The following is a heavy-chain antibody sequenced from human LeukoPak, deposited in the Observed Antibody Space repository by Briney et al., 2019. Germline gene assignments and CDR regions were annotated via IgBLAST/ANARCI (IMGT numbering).Heavy chain of an antibody. CDR3: ARAPGTVVPAAISRGGAFDI. CDR2: IYYSGST. J-gene: IGHJ3*02. D-gene: IGHD2-2*02. V-gene: IGHV4-39*07. CDR1: GGSISSSSYY. Sequence: PSETLSLTCTVSGGSISSSSYYWGWIRQPPGKGLEWIGSIYYSGSTYYNPSLKSRVTISVDTSKNQFSLKLSSVTAADTAVYYCARAPGTVVPAAISRGGAFDIWGQGTMVTVSS.